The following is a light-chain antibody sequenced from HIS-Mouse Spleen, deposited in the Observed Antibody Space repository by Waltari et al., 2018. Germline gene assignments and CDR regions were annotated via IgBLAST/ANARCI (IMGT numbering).Light chain of an antibody. CDR1: SSDVGSYNL. CDR3: CSDAGSSTWV. V-gene: IGLV2-23*01. J-gene: IGLJ3*02. CDR2: EGS. Sequence: QSALTQPASVSGSPGQSITISCTGTSSDVGSYNLVSWYQQHPGKAPKLMIYEGSKRPSGVSNRFSGSKSGKTASLTICGLQAEDEADYYCCSDAGSSTWVFGGGTKLTVL.